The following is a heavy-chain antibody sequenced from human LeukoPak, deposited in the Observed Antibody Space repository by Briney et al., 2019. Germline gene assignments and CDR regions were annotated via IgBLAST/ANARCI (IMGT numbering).Heavy chain of an antibody. CDR3: ARDRGKVLRYFDWLLEDWFDP. Sequence: ASVKVSCKASGYTFTGYYMHWVRQAPGQGLEWMGWINPNSGGTNYAQKLQGRVTMTTDTSTSTAYMELRSLRSDDTAVYYCARDRGKVLRYFDWLLEDWFDPWGQGTLVTVSS. CDR1: GYTFTGYY. J-gene: IGHJ5*02. V-gene: IGHV1-2*02. CDR2: INPNSGGT. D-gene: IGHD3-9*01.